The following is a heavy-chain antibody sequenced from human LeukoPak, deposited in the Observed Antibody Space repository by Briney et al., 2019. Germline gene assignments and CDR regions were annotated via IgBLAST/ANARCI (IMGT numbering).Heavy chain of an antibody. Sequence: GGSLRLSCAASGFTVSSNYMSWVRQAPGKGLEWVSVLHTGGSTYYADSVKGRFTISRDTSNNTLYLQMNSLRADDTAVYYCAKSTYSSSWYGTDYWGQGTLVTVSS. J-gene: IGHJ4*02. CDR1: GFTVSSNY. D-gene: IGHD6-13*01. CDR3: AKSTYSSSWYGTDY. V-gene: IGHV3-53*01. CDR2: LHTGGST.